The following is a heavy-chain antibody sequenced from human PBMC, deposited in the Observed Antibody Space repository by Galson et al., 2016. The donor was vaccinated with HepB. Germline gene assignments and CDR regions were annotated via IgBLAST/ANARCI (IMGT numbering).Heavy chain of an antibody. CDR2: IYYSGFT. D-gene: IGHD4-17*01. Sequence: SLTCTVSGGSISSGAYYWSWIRQHPGKGLEWIGYIYYSGFTYYNPSLKSRVTISIDMSKNQFSLKVSSVTAADTAVYYCARTDGDYRFDYWGQGTLVTVSS. J-gene: IGHJ4*02. V-gene: IGHV4-31*03. CDR1: GGSISSGAYY. CDR3: ARTDGDYRFDY.